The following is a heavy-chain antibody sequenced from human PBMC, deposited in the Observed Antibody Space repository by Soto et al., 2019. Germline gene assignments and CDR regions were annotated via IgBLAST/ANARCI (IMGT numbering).Heavy chain of an antibody. CDR2: ISGSGGST. Sequence: GGSLRLSCAASGFTFSSYAMSWVRQAPGKGLEWVSAISGSGGSTYYADSVKGRFTISRDNSKNTLYLQMNSLRAEDTAVYYCAKITGPTYYGSGKKYFDYWGQGTLVTVSS. CDR1: GFTFSSYA. V-gene: IGHV3-23*01. J-gene: IGHJ4*02. CDR3: AKITGPTYYGSGKKYFDY. D-gene: IGHD3-10*01.